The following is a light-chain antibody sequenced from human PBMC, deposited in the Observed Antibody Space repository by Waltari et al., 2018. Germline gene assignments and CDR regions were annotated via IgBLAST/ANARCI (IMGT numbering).Light chain of an antibody. V-gene: IGKV3-11*01. CDR3: QQRSTGVT. CDR2: DAS. CDR1: QSVSSY. Sequence: EIVLTQSPATLSLSPGERATLSCRASQSVSSYLAWYQQKPGQAPRLLIYDASNMATGIPARFSGSGSGTDFTLTISSLEPEDFAVYYCQQRSTGVTFGQGTRLEIK. J-gene: IGKJ5*01.